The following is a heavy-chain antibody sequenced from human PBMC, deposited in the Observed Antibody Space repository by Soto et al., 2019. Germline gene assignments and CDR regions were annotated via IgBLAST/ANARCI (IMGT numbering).Heavy chain of an antibody. CDR1: GFTFSSYG. Sequence: GGSLRLSCAASGFTFSSYGMHWVRQAPGKGLEWVAVISYDGSNKYYADSVKGRFTISRDNSKNTLYLHMNSLRAEDTAVYYCAKPTYYYDSSGYGYWGQGTLVTVSS. CDR2: ISYDGSNK. CDR3: AKPTYYYDSSGYGY. V-gene: IGHV3-30*18. J-gene: IGHJ4*02. D-gene: IGHD3-22*01.